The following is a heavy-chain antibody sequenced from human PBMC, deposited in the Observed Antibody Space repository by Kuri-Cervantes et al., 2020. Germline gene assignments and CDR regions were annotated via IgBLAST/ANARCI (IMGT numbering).Heavy chain of an antibody. V-gene: IGHV3-23*01. CDR3: AKRSTTSRPYYFDH. Sequence: GESLKISCAASGFTFSTYAMSWVRQAPGKGLEWVSAITGNGGSTYHADSVKGRFTISRDNSKNTLYLQMNSLRAEDTAVYYCAKRSTTSRPYYFDHWGQGTLVTVSS. CDR1: GFTFSTYA. J-gene: IGHJ4*02. CDR2: ITGNGGST. D-gene: IGHD1-26*01.